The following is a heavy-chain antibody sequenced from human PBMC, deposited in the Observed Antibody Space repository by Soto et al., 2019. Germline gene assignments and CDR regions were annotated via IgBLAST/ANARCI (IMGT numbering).Heavy chain of an antibody. CDR1: GASISSSGDYS. CDR3: ARLFCSSTTCYWGANWFDP. D-gene: IGHD2-2*01. CDR2: IYYSGST. J-gene: IGHJ5*02. Sequence: SETLSLTCSVSGASISSSGDYSWSWIRQPPGKGLEWIGSIYYSGSTYYNPSLKSRVTISVDTSKNQFSLKLSSVAAADTAVYYCARLFCSSTTCYWGANWFDPWGQGTLVTVSS. V-gene: IGHV4-30-4*01.